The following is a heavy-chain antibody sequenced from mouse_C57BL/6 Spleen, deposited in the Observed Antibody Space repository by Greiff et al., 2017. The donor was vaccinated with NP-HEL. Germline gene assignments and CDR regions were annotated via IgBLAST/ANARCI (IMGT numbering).Heavy chain of an antibody. CDR2: ISSGSSTI. V-gene: IGHV5-17*01. Sequence: DVHLVESGGGLVKPGGSLKLSCAASGFTFSDYGMHWVRQAPEKGLEWVAYISSGSSTIYYADTVKGRFTISRDNAKNTLFLQMTSLRSEDTAMYYCARENFRAMDYWGQGTSVTVSS. CDR1: GFTFSDYG. J-gene: IGHJ4*01. CDR3: ARENFRAMDY.